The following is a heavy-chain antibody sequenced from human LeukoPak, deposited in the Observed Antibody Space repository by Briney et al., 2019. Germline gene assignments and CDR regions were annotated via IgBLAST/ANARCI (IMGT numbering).Heavy chain of an antibody. J-gene: IGHJ4*02. D-gene: IGHD3-22*01. CDR3: ARVYRDTSGYYPYYFDY. CDR2: IYYSGST. V-gene: IGHV4-59*01. Sequence: SETLSLTCTVSGGSISNYYWNWIRQPPGKGLEWIGYIYYSGSTNYNPSLKSRVTISVDTSKNQFSLELSSVTAADTAVYYCARVYRDTSGYYPYYFDYWGQGTQVTVSS. CDR1: GGSISNYY.